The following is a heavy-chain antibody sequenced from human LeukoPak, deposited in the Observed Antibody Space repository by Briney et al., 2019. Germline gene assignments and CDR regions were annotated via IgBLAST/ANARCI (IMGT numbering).Heavy chain of an antibody. J-gene: IGHJ2*01. CDR3: ARLGYSAGWSSYWYLGL. D-gene: IGHD6-19*01. Sequence: SETLSLTCTVSGXSISGYYWSWIRRPPGNGLESIGYIHYSGSTDYNPSLKSRVTISVDTSKNQFSLKLTSVTAADTAVYYCARLGYSAGWSSYWYLGLWGRGTLVTVSS. CDR1: GXSISGYY. V-gene: IGHV4-59*08. CDR2: IHYSGST.